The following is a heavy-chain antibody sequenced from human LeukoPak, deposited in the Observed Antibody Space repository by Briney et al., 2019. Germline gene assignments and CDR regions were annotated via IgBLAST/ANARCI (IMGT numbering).Heavy chain of an antibody. Sequence: PSETLSLTCTVSGGSISSSSYYWGWIRQPPGKGLEWIGSIYYSGSTNYNPSLKSRVTISVDTSKNQFSLKLSSVTAADTAVYYCARGKKAAAGYLFDYWGQGTLVTVSS. J-gene: IGHJ4*02. V-gene: IGHV4-39*07. CDR2: IYYSGST. CDR3: ARGKKAAAGYLFDY. CDR1: GGSISSSSYY. D-gene: IGHD6-13*01.